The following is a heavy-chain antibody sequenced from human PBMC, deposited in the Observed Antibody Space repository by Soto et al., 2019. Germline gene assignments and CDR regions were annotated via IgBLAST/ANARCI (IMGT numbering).Heavy chain of an antibody. CDR2: ISSSSSTI. D-gene: IGHD3-10*01. CDR1: GFTFSSYS. Sequence: GGSLRLSCAASGFTFSSYSMNWVRQAPGKGLEWVSYISSSSSTIYYADSVKGRFTISRDNAKNSLYLQMNSLRAEDTAVYYCARDRRYYGSGPTGFDPWGQGTLVTVSS. J-gene: IGHJ5*02. V-gene: IGHV3-48*01. CDR3: ARDRRYYGSGPTGFDP.